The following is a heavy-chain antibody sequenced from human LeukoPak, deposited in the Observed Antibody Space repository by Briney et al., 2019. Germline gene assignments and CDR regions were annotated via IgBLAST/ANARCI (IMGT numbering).Heavy chain of an antibody. Sequence: PGGSLRLSCAASGFTFSSYSMMWVRQAPGKGLEWVSYISSSSTTIHYADSVKGRFTISRDNSKNTLYLQMNSLRAEDTAVYYCAKDRRLAAFDYGGQGTLVTVSS. D-gene: IGHD6-25*01. CDR3: AKDRRLAAFDY. J-gene: IGHJ4*02. CDR2: ISSSSTTI. V-gene: IGHV3-48*01. CDR1: GFTFSSYS.